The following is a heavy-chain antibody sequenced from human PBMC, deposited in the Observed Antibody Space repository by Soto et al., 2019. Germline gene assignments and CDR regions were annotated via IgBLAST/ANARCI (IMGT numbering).Heavy chain of an antibody. D-gene: IGHD6-13*01. Sequence: SVKVSCKASGGTFSSYAISWVRQAPGQGLEWMGGIIPIFGTANYAQKLQGRVTMTTDTSTSTAYMELRSLRSDDTAVYYCARPGNIAAASPGDYWGQGTLVTVSS. CDR1: GGTFSSYA. J-gene: IGHJ4*02. CDR3: ARPGNIAAASPGDY. V-gene: IGHV1-69*05. CDR2: IIPIFGTA.